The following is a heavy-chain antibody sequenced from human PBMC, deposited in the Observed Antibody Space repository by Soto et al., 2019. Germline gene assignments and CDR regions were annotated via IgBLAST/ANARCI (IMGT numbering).Heavy chain of an antibody. Sequence: SVKVSCKASGGTFSIYTISWVLQAPGQGLEWMGRIIPILGIANYAQKFQGRVTITADKSTSTAYMELSSLRSEDTAVYYCAREGNYSTSFIDYWGQGTLVTVSS. V-gene: IGHV1-69*04. D-gene: IGHD1-7*01. CDR2: IIPILGIA. J-gene: IGHJ4*02. CDR1: GGTFSIYT. CDR3: AREGNYSTSFIDY.